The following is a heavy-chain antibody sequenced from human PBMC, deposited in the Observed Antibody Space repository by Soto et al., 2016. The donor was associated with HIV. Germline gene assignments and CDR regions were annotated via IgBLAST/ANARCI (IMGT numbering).Heavy chain of an antibody. CDR1: GFTFSNYW. V-gene: IGHV3-7*01. J-gene: IGHJ4*02. CDR3: ARAFETMRALIDY. D-gene: IGHD2-2*01. CDR2: IKQDGSEK. Sequence: VQLVESGGGLVQPGGSLRLSCAASGFTFSNYWMSWVRQAPGKGLEWVANIKQDGSEKYYVDSVKGRFTISRDNAQNSLYLHMNSLRAEDTAVYFCARAFETMRALIDYVGPGNPGPPSP.